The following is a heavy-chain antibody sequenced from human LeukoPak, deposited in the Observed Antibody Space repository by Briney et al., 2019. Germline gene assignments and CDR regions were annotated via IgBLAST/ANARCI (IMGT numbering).Heavy chain of an antibody. CDR3: ARDGGATENYFDY. D-gene: IGHD5-12*01. Sequence: SETLCLTCTVSGGSISSGGYYWSWLRQHPGKGLEWIGYIYYSGSTYYNPSLKSRVTISVDTSKNQFSLKLSSVTAADTAVYYCARDGGATENYFDYWGQGTLVTVSS. CDR1: GGSISSGGYY. V-gene: IGHV4-31*03. CDR2: IYYSGST. J-gene: IGHJ4*02.